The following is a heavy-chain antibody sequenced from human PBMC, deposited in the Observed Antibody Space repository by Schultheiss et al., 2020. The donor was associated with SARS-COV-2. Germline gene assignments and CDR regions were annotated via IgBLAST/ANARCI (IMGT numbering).Heavy chain of an antibody. CDR3: ARDPGDEWHRGVYAFDI. J-gene: IGHJ3*02. V-gene: IGHV1-2*06. Sequence: ASVKVSCKASGYTFTGYYMHWVRQAPGQGLEWMGRINPNSGGTNYAQKFQGRVTMTTDTSTSTAYMELRSLRSDDTAVYYCARDPGDEWHRGVYAFDIWGQGTMVTVSS. CDR2: INPNSGGT. D-gene: IGHD3-3*01. CDR1: GYTFTGYY.